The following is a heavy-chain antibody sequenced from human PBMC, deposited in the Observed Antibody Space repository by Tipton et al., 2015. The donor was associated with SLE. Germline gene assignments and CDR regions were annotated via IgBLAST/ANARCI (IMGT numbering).Heavy chain of an antibody. CDR3: ANTEYVFFNGDF. D-gene: IGHD2/OR15-2a*01. V-gene: IGHV4-59*07. CDR2: IYYSGST. Sequence: TLSLTCTVSGGSISSYYWSWIRQPPGKGLEWIGYIYYSGSTNYNPSPKSRVTISVDTSKKQFSLNLRFVTAADTAVYYCANTEYVFFNGDFWGQGKPVTVSS. J-gene: IGHJ4*02. CDR1: GGSISSYY.